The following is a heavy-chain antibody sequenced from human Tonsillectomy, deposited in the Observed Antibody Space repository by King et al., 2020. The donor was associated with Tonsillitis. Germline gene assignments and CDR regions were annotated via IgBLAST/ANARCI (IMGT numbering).Heavy chain of an antibody. CDR1: YGSFSSSSYH. J-gene: IGHJ4*02. CDR2: IYYIGST. CDR3: ARQARWLGAQLGY. Sequence: QLQESGPGLVKPSETLSLTCTVSYGSFSSSSYHWGWIRQPPGKGLGWIGRIYYIGSTYYNPSLKSRVTISVDTSTNQFSLKLSSGTAADTAVYYCARQARWLGAQLGYWGQGTLVTVSS. D-gene: IGHD6-19*01. V-gene: IGHV4-39*01.